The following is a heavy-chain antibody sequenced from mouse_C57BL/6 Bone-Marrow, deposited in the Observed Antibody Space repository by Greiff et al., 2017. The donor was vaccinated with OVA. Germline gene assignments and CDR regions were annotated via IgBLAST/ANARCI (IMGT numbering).Heavy chain of an antibody. D-gene: IGHD2-4*01. CDR1: GYTFTSYW. J-gene: IGHJ2*01. V-gene: IGHV1-69*01. CDR3: ARSRDYHFDY. CDR2: IDPSDSYT. Sequence: QQSCKASGYTFTSYWMHWVKQRPGQGLEWIGEIDPSDSYTNYNQKFKGKSTLTVDKSSSTAYMQLSSLTSEDSAVYYCARSRDYHFDYWGQGTTLTVSS.